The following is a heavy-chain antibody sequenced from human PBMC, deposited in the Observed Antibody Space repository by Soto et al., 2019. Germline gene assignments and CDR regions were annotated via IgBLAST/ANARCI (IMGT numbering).Heavy chain of an antibody. V-gene: IGHV3-15*01. J-gene: IGHJ4*02. CDR3: TTVPETFGGVIVKGY. CDR1: GFTFSNAW. Sequence: EVQLVESGGGLVKPGGSLRLSCAASGFTFSNAWMSWVRQAPGKGLEWVGRIKSKTDGGTTDYAAPVKGRFTISRDDSKNTLYLQMNSLKTEDTAVYYCTTVPETFGGVIVKGYWGQGTLVTVSS. D-gene: IGHD3-16*02. CDR2: IKSKTDGGTT.